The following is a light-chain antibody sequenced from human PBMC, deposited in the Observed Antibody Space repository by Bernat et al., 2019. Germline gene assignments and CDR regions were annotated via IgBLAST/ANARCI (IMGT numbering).Light chain of an antibody. CDR1: SSNIGSNY. V-gene: IGLV1-47*02. J-gene: IGLJ3*02. CDR3: AAWEDSLTGRV. CDR2: SNN. Sequence: QSVVTQPPSASGTPGQRVTISCSGSSSNIGSNYVYWYQQVPGTAPKLLIYSNNQRPSGGPDRFSGSKSGTSASLAISGLRSEDEADYYCAAWEDSLTGRVFGGETKLNVL.